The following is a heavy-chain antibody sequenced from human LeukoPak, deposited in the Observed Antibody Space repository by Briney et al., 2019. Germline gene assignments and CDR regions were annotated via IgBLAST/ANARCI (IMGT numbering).Heavy chain of an antibody. Sequence: SQTLSLTCTVSGGSISSGSYYWSWIRQPAGKGLEWIGRIYTSGSTNYNPSLKSRDTISVDTSKNQFSLKLSSVTAADTAVYYCARVTTGGYYNCWGQGTLVTVSS. D-gene: IGHD3-22*01. J-gene: IGHJ4*02. V-gene: IGHV4-61*02. CDR1: GGSISSGSYY. CDR2: IYTSGST. CDR3: ARVTTGGYYNC.